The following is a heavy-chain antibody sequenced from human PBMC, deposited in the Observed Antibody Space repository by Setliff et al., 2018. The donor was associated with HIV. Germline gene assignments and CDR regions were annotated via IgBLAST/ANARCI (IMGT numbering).Heavy chain of an antibody. CDR1: GGSISSGVYY. D-gene: IGHD6-6*01. CDR2: IHYSGSI. Sequence: KPSETLSLTCTVSGGSISSGVYYWSWIRHHPGKGLEWIGYIHYSGSIYYNPSLKSRVTISVDTSNNQFSLKLSSVTAADTAVYYCARGGGTSSPIDYHYYIDVWGKGTTVTVSS. CDR3: ARGGGTSSPIDYHYYIDV. V-gene: IGHV4-30-4*08. J-gene: IGHJ6*03.